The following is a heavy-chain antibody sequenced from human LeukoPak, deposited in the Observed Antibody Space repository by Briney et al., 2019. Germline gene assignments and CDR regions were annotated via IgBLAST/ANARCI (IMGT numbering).Heavy chain of an antibody. CDR1: GFTFRSYE. D-gene: IGHD4/OR15-4a*01. CDR2: ISSSGSTT. CDR3: ARDVDYANPRHDY. Sequence: PGGSLRLSCAASGFTFRSYEMNWVRQAPGKGLEWLSYISSSGSTTHYADSVKGRFTISRDNAKNSLYLQMNSLRAEDTAVYYCARDVDYANPRHDYWGQGTLVTVSS. J-gene: IGHJ4*02. V-gene: IGHV3-48*03.